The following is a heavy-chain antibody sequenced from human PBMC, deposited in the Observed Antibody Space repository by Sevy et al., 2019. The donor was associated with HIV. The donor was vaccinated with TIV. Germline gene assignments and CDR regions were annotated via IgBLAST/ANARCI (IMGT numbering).Heavy chain of an antibody. V-gene: IGHV3-23*01. D-gene: IGHD1-26*01. J-gene: IGHJ3*02. CDR1: GFTFSSFA. CDR3: AKDTDSGSYLNDAFDI. Sequence: GGSLRLSCAASGFTFSSFAMSWVRQTPGKGLVWVSGLNGSGGRTYYPDSVKGRFTISRDNSKNTLYLQMNSLRAEDTAVYYCAKDTDSGSYLNDAFDIWGQGTMVTVSS. CDR2: LNGSGGRT.